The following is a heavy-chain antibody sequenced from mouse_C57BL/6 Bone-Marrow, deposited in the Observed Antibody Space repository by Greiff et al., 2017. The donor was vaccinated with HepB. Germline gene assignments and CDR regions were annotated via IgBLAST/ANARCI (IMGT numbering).Heavy chain of an antibody. V-gene: IGHV2-5*01. CDR3: AKNPYYGSSPYWYFDV. Sequence: VQLQQSGPGLVQPSQSLSITCTVSGFSLTSYGVHWVRQSPGKGLEWLGVIWRGGSTDYNAAFMSRLSITKDNSKSQVFFKMNSLQADDTAIYYCAKNPYYGSSPYWYFDVWGTGTTVTVSS. CDR2: IWRGGST. J-gene: IGHJ1*03. CDR1: GFSLTSYG. D-gene: IGHD1-1*01.